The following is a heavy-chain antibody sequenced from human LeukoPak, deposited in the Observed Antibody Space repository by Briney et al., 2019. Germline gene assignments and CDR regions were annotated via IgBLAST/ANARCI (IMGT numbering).Heavy chain of an antibody. Sequence: GGSLRLSCAASGFTFSSYGMHWVRQAPGKGLEWVAFIRYDGSNKYYADSVKGRLTISRDNSKNTLYLQMNSLRAEDTAVYDCAKSYYYGSGSYYGPIDPWGQGTLVTVSS. CDR3: AKSYYYGSGSYYGPIDP. CDR1: GFTFSSYG. D-gene: IGHD3-10*01. CDR2: IRYDGSNK. V-gene: IGHV3-30*02. J-gene: IGHJ5*02.